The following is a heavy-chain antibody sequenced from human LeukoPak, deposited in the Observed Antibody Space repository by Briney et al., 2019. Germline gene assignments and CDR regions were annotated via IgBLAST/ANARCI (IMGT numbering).Heavy chain of an antibody. Sequence: GGSLTLSCPASGFTFSSYAMSWVRQAPGKGLEWVSAISGSGGSTYYADSVKGRFTISRDNSKNTLYLQMNSLRAEDTAVYYCATPPRIYYYDSSGYYSNWGQGTLVTVSS. CDR2: ISGSGGST. V-gene: IGHV3-23*01. J-gene: IGHJ4*02. D-gene: IGHD3-22*01. CDR3: ATPPRIYYYDSSGYYSN. CDR1: GFTFSSYA.